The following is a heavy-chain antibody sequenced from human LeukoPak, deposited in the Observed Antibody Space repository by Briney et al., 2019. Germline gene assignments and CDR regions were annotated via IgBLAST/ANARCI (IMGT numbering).Heavy chain of an antibody. CDR2: ISGSGGST. CDR3: AKGKAVVGSDDFDI. D-gene: IGHD6-19*01. Sequence: HPGGSLRLSCAASGFTFSSYAMSWVRQAPGKGLEWVSAISGSGGSTDYADSVKGRFTISRDNSKNTLYLQMSSLRAEDTAVYYCAKGKAVVGSDDFDIWGQGTMVTVSS. CDR1: GFTFSSYA. V-gene: IGHV3-23*01. J-gene: IGHJ3*02.